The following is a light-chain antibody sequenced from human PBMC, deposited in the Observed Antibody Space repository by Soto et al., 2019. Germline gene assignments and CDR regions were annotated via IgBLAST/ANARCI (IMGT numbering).Light chain of an antibody. Sequence: IQLTQSPSSLSASVGDRFTITCRASQNIKNYLSWYQQKPGKAPKLLIYTASSLQSGVPSRFSGSGFGTDFSLTIDSLQPEDFASYYCQQSYSTPWTFGRGTKVDIK. CDR2: TAS. CDR1: QNIKNY. J-gene: IGKJ1*01. V-gene: IGKV1-39*01. CDR3: QQSYSTPWT.